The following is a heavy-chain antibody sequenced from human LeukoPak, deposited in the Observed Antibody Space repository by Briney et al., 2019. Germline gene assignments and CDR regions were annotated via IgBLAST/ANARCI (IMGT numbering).Heavy chain of an antibody. Sequence: SETLSLTCAVSGGSFSGYYWNWIRQPPGKGLEWIGEINHSGSTSYNPSLKSRVTISVGTSKNQFSLKLTSVTAADTAVYYCARVRSAFDIWGQGTMVTVFS. CDR1: GGSFSGYY. V-gene: IGHV4-34*01. CDR2: INHSGST. CDR3: ARVRSAFDI. D-gene: IGHD3-3*01. J-gene: IGHJ3*02.